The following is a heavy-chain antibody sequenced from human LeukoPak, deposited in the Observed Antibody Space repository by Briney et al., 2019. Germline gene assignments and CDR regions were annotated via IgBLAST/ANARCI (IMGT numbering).Heavy chain of an antibody. D-gene: IGHD5-12*01. Sequence: GGSLRLSCAASGLTFSNAWMSWVRQAPGKGLEWVGRIKSKTDGGTTDYAAPVKGRFTISRDDSKNTLYLQMNSLKTEDTAVYYCTTESGLRGAFDIWGQGTMVTVSS. J-gene: IGHJ3*02. CDR2: IKSKTDGGTT. CDR1: GLTFSNAW. CDR3: TTESGLRGAFDI. V-gene: IGHV3-15*01.